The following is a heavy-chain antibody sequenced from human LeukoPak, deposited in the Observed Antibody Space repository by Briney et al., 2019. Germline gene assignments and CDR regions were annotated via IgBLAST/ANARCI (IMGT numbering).Heavy chain of an antibody. CDR2: ISSSSYI. CDR3: ARDPDTVTTSYWYFDL. V-gene: IGHV3-21*01. CDR1: GFTFSSYS. D-gene: IGHD4-17*01. Sequence: GGSLRLSCAASGFTFSSYSMNWVRQAPGKGLEWVSSISSSSYIYYADSVKGRFTISRDNAKNSLYLQMNSLRAEDTAVYYCARDPDTVTTSYWYFDLRGRGTLVTVSS. J-gene: IGHJ2*01.